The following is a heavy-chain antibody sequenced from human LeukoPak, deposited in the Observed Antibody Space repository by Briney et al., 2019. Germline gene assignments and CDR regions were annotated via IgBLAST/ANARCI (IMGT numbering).Heavy chain of an antibody. CDR3: ARGSRSVGMDV. CDR2: IFYSGTT. CDR1: GGSISRSSSY. V-gene: IGHV4-39*07. J-gene: IGHJ6*02. Sequence: SETLSLTCTVSGGSISRSSSYWGWIRQPPGKEREWIGSIFYSGTTYYNPSLKSRVTISVDTSKNQFSLKLSSVTAADTAVYYRARGSRSVGMDVWGQGTTVTVSS. D-gene: IGHD3-3*01.